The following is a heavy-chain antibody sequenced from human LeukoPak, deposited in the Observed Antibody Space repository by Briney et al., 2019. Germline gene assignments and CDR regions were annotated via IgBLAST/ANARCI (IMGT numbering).Heavy chain of an antibody. CDR2: IYYSGST. Sequence: SETLSLTCTVSGGSISSYYWGWIRQPPGKGLGWIGSIYYSGSTYYNPSLKSRVTISVDTSKNQFSLKLSSVTAADTAVYYCARQDNGSGWSRGASRRNFDYWGQGTLVTVSS. J-gene: IGHJ4*02. D-gene: IGHD6-19*01. CDR3: ARQDNGSGWSRGASRRNFDY. CDR1: GGSISSYY. V-gene: IGHV4-39*01.